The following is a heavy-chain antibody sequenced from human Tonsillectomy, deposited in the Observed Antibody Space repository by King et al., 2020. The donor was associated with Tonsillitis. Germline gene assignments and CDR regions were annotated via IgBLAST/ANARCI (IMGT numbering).Heavy chain of an antibody. CDR1: GGSISSYY. CDR2: IYYSGST. Sequence: QLQESGPGLVKPSETLSLTCTVSGGSISSYYWSWTRQPPGKGLEWIGYIYYSGSTNYNPSLKSRVTISVDTSKNQFSLKLSSVTAADTAVYYCARGANDFWRGSPWYFDLWGRGTLVTVSS. J-gene: IGHJ2*01. V-gene: IGHV4-59*01. CDR3: ARGANDFWRGSPWYFDL. D-gene: IGHD3-3*01.